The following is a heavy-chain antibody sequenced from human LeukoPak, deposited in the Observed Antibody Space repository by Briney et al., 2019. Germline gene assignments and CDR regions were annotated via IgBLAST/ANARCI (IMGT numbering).Heavy chain of an antibody. CDR3: ARGDDSSGYYYHIDY. V-gene: IGHV1-2*02. J-gene: IGHJ4*02. CDR2: INPNSGGT. D-gene: IGHD3-22*01. CDR1: GYTFTGYY. Sequence: ASVKVSCKASGYTFTGYYMHWVRPAPGQGLEWMGWINPNSGGTNYAQKFQGRVTMTRDTSISTAYMELSRLRSDDTAVYYCARGDDSSGYYYHIDYWGQGTLVTVSS.